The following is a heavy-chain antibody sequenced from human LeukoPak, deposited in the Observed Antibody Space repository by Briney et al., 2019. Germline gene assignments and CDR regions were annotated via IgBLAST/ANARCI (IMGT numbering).Heavy chain of an antibody. J-gene: IGHJ6*03. V-gene: IGHV3-21*04. Sequence: GGSLRLSCAASGLTFSSYTMNWVRQAPGKGLEWVSSISSSSSYIYYAESVKGRFTMSRDNSKNTLYLQMNSLRAEDTAVYYCAKGSGGLSLDYYYYMDVWGKGTTVTISS. D-gene: IGHD3-16*02. CDR3: AKGSGGLSLDYYYYMDV. CDR2: ISSSSSYI. CDR1: GLTFSSYT.